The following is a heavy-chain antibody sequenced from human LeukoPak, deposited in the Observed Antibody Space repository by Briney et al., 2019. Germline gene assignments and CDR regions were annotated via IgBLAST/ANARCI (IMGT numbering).Heavy chain of an antibody. V-gene: IGHV3-48*04. D-gene: IGHD6-13*01. CDR2: ISSSSFNT. CDR3: AREWGEAAGFNWFDP. J-gene: IGHJ5*02. CDR1: GFTFSSYS. Sequence: PGGSLRLSGSASGFTFSSYSMNWVRQAPGKGLEWVSYISSSSFNTYYADSVKGRFTISRDNAKNSLYLQMNSLRAEDTAVYYCAREWGEAAGFNWFDPWGQGTLVTVSS.